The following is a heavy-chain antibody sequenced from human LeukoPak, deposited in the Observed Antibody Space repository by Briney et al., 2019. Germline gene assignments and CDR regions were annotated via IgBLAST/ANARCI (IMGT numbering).Heavy chain of an antibody. CDR3: ARDGRSGYSFGFFDY. D-gene: IGHD5-18*01. CDR1: GDSISSGGYY. V-gene: IGHV4-31*03. Sequence: SQTLSLTCIVSGDSISSGGYYWSWIRQHPGKSLEWIGYIYSSGSTYSNPSLKSRVTISVDTSKNQFSVKLRSVTAADTAVYYCARDGRSGYSFGFFDYWGQGTLVTVSA. J-gene: IGHJ4*02. CDR2: IYSSGST.